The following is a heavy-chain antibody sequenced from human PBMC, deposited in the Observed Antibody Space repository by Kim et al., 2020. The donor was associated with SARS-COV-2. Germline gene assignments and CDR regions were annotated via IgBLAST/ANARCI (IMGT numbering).Heavy chain of an antibody. Sequence: SVKVSCKASGGTFSSYAISWVRQAPGQGLEWMGGIIPIFGTANYAQKFQGRVTITADESTSTAYMELSSLRSEDTAVYYCARAPYDFWSGRYYYYGMDVWGQGTTVTVSS. CDR2: IIPIFGTA. CDR3: ARAPYDFWSGRYYYYGMDV. D-gene: IGHD3-3*01. CDR1: GGTFSSYA. V-gene: IGHV1-69*13. J-gene: IGHJ6*02.